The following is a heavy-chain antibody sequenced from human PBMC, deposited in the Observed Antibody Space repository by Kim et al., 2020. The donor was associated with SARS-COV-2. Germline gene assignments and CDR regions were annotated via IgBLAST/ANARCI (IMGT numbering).Heavy chain of an antibody. J-gene: IGHJ4*02. V-gene: IGHV3-7*01. CDR3: ARYATRRFDY. CDR2: SGK. D-gene: IGHD2-2*01. Sequence: SGKNYVDSVKGRVTISRDNAKNSLFLQMSSLRAEDTAVYFCARYATRRFDYWGQGTQVTVSS.